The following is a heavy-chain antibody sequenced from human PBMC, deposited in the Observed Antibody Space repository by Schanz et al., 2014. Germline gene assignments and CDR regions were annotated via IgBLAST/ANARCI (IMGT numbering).Heavy chain of an antibody. D-gene: IGHD3-22*01. CDR3: AGAFDSSGYYFDY. J-gene: IGHJ4*02. CDR1: GYTLSAYS. CDR2: VNPSVRGT. Sequence: QVQLVQSGTQVKKPGASVKVSCKASGYTLSAYSLHWVRQAPGQGLEWMGIVNPSVRGTHFAREFQGRVTGTSDTSTSTVYMELSGLRSEDTAVYYCAGAFDSSGYYFDYWGQGTLVTVSS. V-gene: IGHV1-46*03.